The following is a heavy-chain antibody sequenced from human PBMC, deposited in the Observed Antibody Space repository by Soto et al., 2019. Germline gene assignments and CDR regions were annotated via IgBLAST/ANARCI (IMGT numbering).Heavy chain of an antibody. CDR3: ARGSLHLHYGSGSYYNPNNWFAP. Sequence: QVQLQESGPGLVKPSQTLSLTCTVSGGSISSGGYYWSWIRQHPGKGLEWIGYIYYSGSTYYNPSHKGRFTISVDPSKNQSSLKLGSGTAADTAVYYCARGSLHLHYGSGSYYNPNNWFAPWGQGPLVTVSS. V-gene: IGHV4-31*03. CDR2: IYYSGST. J-gene: IGHJ5*02. D-gene: IGHD3-10*01. CDR1: GGSISSGGYY.